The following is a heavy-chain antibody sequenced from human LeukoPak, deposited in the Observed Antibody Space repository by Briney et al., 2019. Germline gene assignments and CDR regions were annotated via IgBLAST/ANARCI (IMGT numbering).Heavy chain of an antibody. Sequence: PSETLSLTCTVSGGSISSYYWSWIRQPPGKGLEWIGYIYYSVSTNYNPSLKSRVTISVDTSKNQFSLKLSSVTATDTAVYYCARRGVWFGEFQNWFDPWGQGTLVTVSS. J-gene: IGHJ5*02. CDR3: ARRGVWFGEFQNWFDP. CDR2: IYYSVST. V-gene: IGHV4-59*08. D-gene: IGHD3-10*01. CDR1: GGSISSYY.